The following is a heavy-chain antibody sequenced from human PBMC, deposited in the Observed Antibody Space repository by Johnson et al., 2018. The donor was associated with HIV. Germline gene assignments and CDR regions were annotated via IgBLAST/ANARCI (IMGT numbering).Heavy chain of an antibody. V-gene: IGHV3-20*04. CDR3: AKEGRYGAFPLWFDI. CDR2: INWNGGST. J-gene: IGHJ3*02. CDR1: GFIFDDHG. D-gene: IGHD1-14*01. Sequence: VQLVESGGGVVRPGGSLRLSCAASGFIFDDHGMTWVRQAPGKGLEWVSGINWNGGSTGYADSVKGRFTISRDNAKNSLYLQMNSLRAEDTALYYCAKEGRYGAFPLWFDIWGQGTMVTVSS.